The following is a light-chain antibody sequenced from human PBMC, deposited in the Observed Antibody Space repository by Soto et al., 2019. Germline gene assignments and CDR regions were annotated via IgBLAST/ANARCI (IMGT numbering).Light chain of an antibody. CDR2: DAS. V-gene: IGKV3-11*01. CDR3: QQYNNWPAI. CDR1: QSVSSY. J-gene: IGKJ1*01. Sequence: EIVLTQSPATLSLSPGERATLSCRASQSVSSYLAWYQQKPGQAPRLLIYDASNRATGIPARFSGSGSGTDFTLTISSLEPEDFAVYYCQQYNNWPAIFGQGTKVDIK.